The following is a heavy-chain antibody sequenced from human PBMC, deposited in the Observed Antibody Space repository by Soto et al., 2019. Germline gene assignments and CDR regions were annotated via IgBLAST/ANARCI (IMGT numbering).Heavy chain of an antibody. Sequence: QVQLVESGGGVVQPGRSLRLSCAASGFTFSSYGMHWVRQAPGKGLEWVAVIWYDGSNKYYADSVKGRFTISRDNSKNTLYLQMNSLRAEDTAVYYCARGESGYYREDYYYGMDVWGQGTTVTVSS. CDR3: ARGESGYYREDYYYGMDV. CDR1: GFTFSSYG. CDR2: IWYDGSNK. V-gene: IGHV3-33*01. D-gene: IGHD3-3*01. J-gene: IGHJ6*02.